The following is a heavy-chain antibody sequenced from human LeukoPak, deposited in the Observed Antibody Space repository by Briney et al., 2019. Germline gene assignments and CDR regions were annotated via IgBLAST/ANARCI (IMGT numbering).Heavy chain of an antibody. CDR3: ARAPYGDYDSAFDI. CDR2: INHSGST. D-gene: IGHD4-17*01. V-gene: IGHV4-34*01. J-gene: IGHJ3*02. CDR1: GGSFSGYY. Sequence: SETLSLTCAVYGGSFSGYYWSWIRQPLGKGLEWIGEINHSGSTNYNPSLKSRVTISVDTSKNQFSLKLSSVTAADTAVYYCARAPYGDYDSAFDIWGQGTMVTVSS.